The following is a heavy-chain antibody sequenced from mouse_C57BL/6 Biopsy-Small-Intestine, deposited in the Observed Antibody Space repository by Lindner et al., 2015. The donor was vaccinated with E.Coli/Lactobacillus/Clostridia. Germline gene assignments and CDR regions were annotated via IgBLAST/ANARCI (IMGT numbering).Heavy chain of an antibody. V-gene: IGHV10-1*02. D-gene: IGHD2-3*01. Sequence: VQRQESGGRLVQPKGSLKLSCAASGFTFNTYAMYWIRQAPGKGLEWVARIRSKSNNHATYYADSVKDRFTISRDDSQSMLYLQMNNLKTEDTAMYYCVRIYDGYYGAMDYWGQGTSVTVSS. J-gene: IGHJ4*01. CDR2: IRSKSNNHAT. CDR1: GFTFNTYA. CDR3: VRIYDGYYGAMDY.